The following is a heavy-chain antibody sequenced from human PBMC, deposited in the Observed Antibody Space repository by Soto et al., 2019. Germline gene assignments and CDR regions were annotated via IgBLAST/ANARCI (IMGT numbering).Heavy chain of an antibody. CDR2: INRSGGGT. CDR3: ATYYCAREGSSGWPFDY. D-gene: IGHD6-19*01. Sequence: QVQLVQSGAEVKKPGASVKVSCKTSGFTFTSYCMHWVRQAPGQGLEWKGIINRSGGGTSYTQKFRGRVTMTRDTSTSTAYMEMSSLRYEDTAMYCCATYYCAREGSSGWPFDYWGQGTLVTVSS. V-gene: IGHV1-46*01. J-gene: IGHJ4*02. CDR1: GFTFTSYC.